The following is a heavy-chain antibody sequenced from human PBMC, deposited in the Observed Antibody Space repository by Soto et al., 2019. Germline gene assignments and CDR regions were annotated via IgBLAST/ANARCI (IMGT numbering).Heavy chain of an antibody. V-gene: IGHV3-30-3*01. CDR1: GFTFSSYA. Sequence: GGSLRLSCAASGFTFSSYAMHWVRQAPGKGLEWVAVISYDGSNKYYADSVKGRFTISRDNSKNTLYLQMNSLRAEDTAVYYCAARRTTVHYWGQGTLVTSPQ. CDR3: AARRTTVHY. CDR2: ISYDGSNK. J-gene: IGHJ4*02. D-gene: IGHD4-17*01.